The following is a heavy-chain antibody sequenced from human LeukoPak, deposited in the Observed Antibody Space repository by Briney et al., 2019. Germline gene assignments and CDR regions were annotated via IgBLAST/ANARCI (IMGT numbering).Heavy chain of an antibody. CDR1: SFXDYF. CDR2: INDYTGNT. D-gene: IGHD3-22*01. J-gene: IGHJ6*02. V-gene: IGHV4-34*01. Sequence: SFXDYFWTWIRQSPGKGLEWIGEINDYTGNTNYNPSLNSRVSISLEKSKNQFSLELRSVTAADTAVYYCARGRIAKIVVVHSFHYGMDVWGQGTTVTVSS. CDR3: ARGRIAKIVVVHSFHYGMDV.